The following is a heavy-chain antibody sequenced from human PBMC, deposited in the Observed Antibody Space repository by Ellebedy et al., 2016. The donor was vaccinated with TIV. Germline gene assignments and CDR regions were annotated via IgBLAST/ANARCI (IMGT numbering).Heavy chain of an antibody. V-gene: IGHV3-30*03. CDR2: ISYDGSRE. D-gene: IGHD3-9*01. CDR3: ARDRYFDWLSRGGYWYFDL. CDR1: GFTFSSYA. Sequence: GESLKISCAASGFTFSSYAMSWVRQAPGKGLEWVALISYDGSREKYSDSVKGRFAISRDNSNNTVYLQMNSLRAEDTAVYYCARDRYFDWLSRGGYWYFDLWGRGTLVTVSS. J-gene: IGHJ2*01.